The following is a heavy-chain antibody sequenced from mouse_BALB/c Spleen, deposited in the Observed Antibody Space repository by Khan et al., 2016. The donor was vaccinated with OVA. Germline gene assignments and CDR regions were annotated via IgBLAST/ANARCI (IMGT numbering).Heavy chain of an antibody. CDR2: ISSGGST. D-gene: IGHD1-1*01. CDR1: GFTFRSYA. J-gene: IGHJ1*01. Sequence: EVELVESGGGLVRPGGSPKLSCVASGFTFRSYAMSWVRQTPEKRLEWVASISSGGSTYYPDSVKGRFTISRDNARNILYLQMSSLRSEDTAMYYCARPGTTGWYFDVWGAGTTVTVSS. CDR3: ARPGTTGWYFDV. V-gene: IGHV5-6-5*01.